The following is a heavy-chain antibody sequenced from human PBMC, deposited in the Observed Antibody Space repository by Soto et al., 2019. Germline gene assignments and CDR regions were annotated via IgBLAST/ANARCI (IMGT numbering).Heavy chain of an antibody. J-gene: IGHJ4*02. CDR3: AREDCTGGSCYSGY. CDR2: ICYSGST. D-gene: IGHD2-15*01. Sequence: QVQLQESGPGLVKPSQTLSLTCTVSGGSISSGGYYWSWIRQHPGKGLEWSGYICYSGSTYYNPSLKSRVTISVDTSKNQFSLKLSSVTAADTAVYYCAREDCTGGSCYSGYWGQGTLVTVSS. CDR1: GGSISSGGYY. V-gene: IGHV4-31*03.